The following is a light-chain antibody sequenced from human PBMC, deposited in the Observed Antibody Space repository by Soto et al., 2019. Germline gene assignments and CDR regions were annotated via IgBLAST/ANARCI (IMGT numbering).Light chain of an antibody. CDR2: AAS. V-gene: IGKV1-12*01. CDR3: QQTSSFPLT. Sequence: DVQMTQSPSSVSAAVGDRVTITCRASQGLTSLLAWYQQKPGKAPKLMIYAASSLQSGVPSRFRGSGSGTDFTLTISSRPHEDFATYYCQQTSSFPLTFGGGTKVAIK. CDR1: QGLTSL. J-gene: IGKJ4*01.